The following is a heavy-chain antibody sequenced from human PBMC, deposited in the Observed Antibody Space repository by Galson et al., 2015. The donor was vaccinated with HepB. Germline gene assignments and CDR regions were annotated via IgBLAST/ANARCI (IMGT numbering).Heavy chain of an antibody. CDR3: SRFGEFFGQFDY. CDR1: GFTFDDYA. CDR2: ISWNSGSI. J-gene: IGHJ4*02. D-gene: IGHD3-10*01. V-gene: IGHV3-9*01. Sequence: SLRLSCAASGFTFDDYAMHWVRRAPGKGLEWVSGISWNSGSIGYADSVKGRFTISRDNAKNSLYLQMNSLRAEDTALYYCSRFGEFFGQFDYWGQGTLVTASS.